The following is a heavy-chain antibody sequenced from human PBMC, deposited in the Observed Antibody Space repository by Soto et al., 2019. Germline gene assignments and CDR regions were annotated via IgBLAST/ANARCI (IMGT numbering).Heavy chain of an antibody. J-gene: IGHJ5*02. V-gene: IGHV1-8*01. CDR3: ARGVGRGRVVAATSRWFDP. CDR1: GYTFTSYD. D-gene: IGHD2-15*01. CDR2: MNPNSGNT. Sequence: GASVKVSCKASGYTFTSYDINWVRQATGQGLEWMGWMNPNSGNTGYAQKFQGRVTMTRNTSISTAYMELSSLRSEDTAVYYCARGVGRGRVVAATSRWFDPWGQGTLVTVSS.